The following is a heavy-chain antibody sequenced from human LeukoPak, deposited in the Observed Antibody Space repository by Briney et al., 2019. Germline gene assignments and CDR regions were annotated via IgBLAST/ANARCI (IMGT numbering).Heavy chain of an antibody. CDR1: GFTLSSYA. J-gene: IGHJ4*02. D-gene: IGHD2-15*01. CDR2: ISSSGGST. Sequence: GGSLRLSCAASGFTLSSYAMSWVRQAPGKGLQWVSGISSSGGSTYYVDSVKGRFTISTDNSKNTLYLQMNSLRAEDAAVYYCAKVPVTTCSGAYCYPFDYWGQGTLVTVSS. V-gene: IGHV3-23*01. CDR3: AKVPVTTCSGAYCYPFDY.